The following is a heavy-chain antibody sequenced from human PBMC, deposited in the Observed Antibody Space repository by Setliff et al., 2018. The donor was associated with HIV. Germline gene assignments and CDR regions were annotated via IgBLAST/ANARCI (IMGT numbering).Heavy chain of an antibody. CDR3: ARRGYGYTWFGDYDYYGMDV. Sequence: GGSLRLSCAASGFTFNNYAMSWVRQAPGLGLEWISYISSGGTTIYYADSVKGRFTISRDNAKNSLDLQMTSLRAEDTAVYYCARRGYGYTWFGDYDYYGMDVWGQGTTVTVSS. D-gene: IGHD3-16*01. J-gene: IGHJ6*01. V-gene: IGHV3-11*04. CDR2: ISSGGTTI. CDR1: GFTFNNYA.